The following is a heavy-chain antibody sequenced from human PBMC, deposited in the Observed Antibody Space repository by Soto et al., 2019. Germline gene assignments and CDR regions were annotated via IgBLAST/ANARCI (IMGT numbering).Heavy chain of an antibody. Sequence: LSLTCTVSGGSISSGGYYWSWIRQHPGKGLEWIGYIYYSGSTYYNPSLKSRVTISVDTSKNQFSLKLSSVTAADTAVYYCARSSGSWYSSLFDPWGQGTLVTVSS. CDR2: IYYSGST. D-gene: IGHD6-13*01. V-gene: IGHV4-31*03. J-gene: IGHJ5*02. CDR3: ARSSGSWYSSLFDP. CDR1: GGSISSGGYY.